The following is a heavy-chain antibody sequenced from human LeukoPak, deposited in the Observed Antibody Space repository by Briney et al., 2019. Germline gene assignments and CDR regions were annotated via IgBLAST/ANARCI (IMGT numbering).Heavy chain of an antibody. Sequence: PGGSLRLSCAASGFIFSSYAMDWVRQAPGKRLEWVSGISGSGGRTHYADSVEGRFTILRDNSKNTLYLQMNSLRAEDTAVYYCAKEDGPQTWLVEGSFDYWSQGTLVTVSS. CDR2: ISGSGGRT. V-gene: IGHV3-23*01. CDR3: AKEDGPQTWLVEGSFDY. CDR1: GFIFSSYA. D-gene: IGHD6-19*01. J-gene: IGHJ4*02.